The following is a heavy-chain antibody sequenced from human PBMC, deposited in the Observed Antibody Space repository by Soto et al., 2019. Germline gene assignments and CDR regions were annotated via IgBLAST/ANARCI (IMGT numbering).Heavy chain of an antibody. CDR3: SKAEEYYDFWSGPIDAFDI. J-gene: IGHJ3*02. Sequence: PGGSLRLSCAASGFTFSSYAMSWVRQAPGKGLEWVSVVTGNGGRTNYADSVKGRFTISRDNSKNTLYLDMSSLRDDDTAVYYCSKAEEYYDFWSGPIDAFDIWGQGTMVTVSS. CDR2: VTGNGGRT. CDR1: GFTFSSYA. D-gene: IGHD3-3*01. V-gene: IGHV3-23*01.